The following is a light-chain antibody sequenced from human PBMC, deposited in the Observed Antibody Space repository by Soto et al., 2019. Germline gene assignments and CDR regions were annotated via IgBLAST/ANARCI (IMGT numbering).Light chain of an antibody. CDR1: QTISNW. J-gene: IGKJ1*01. CDR2: DAS. Sequence: DIQMTQSPSTLSASVGDRVTITCRASQTISNWLAWYQQKPGKAPKLLIFDASSLESGVPSRFSGSGSGTEFTLTISSLQPDDFATYYCQQYNSYPGTFGQGTKVDIK. CDR3: QQYNSYPGT. V-gene: IGKV1-5*01.